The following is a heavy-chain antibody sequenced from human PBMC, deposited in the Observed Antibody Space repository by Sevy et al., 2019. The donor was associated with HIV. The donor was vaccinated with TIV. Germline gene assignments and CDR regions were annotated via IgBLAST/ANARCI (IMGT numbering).Heavy chain of an antibody. CDR1: GFTFSSYS. CDR2: ISSSSSYI. J-gene: IGHJ3*02. D-gene: IGHD3-22*01. Sequence: GGSLRLSCAASGFTFSSYSMNWVRQAPGKGLEWVSSISSSSSYIYYADSVKGRFTISRVNAKNSLYLKMNSLRAEDTAVYYCARDEYGYDSSGYYYGFAFDIWGQGTMVTVSS. CDR3: ARDEYGYDSSGYYYGFAFDI. V-gene: IGHV3-21*01.